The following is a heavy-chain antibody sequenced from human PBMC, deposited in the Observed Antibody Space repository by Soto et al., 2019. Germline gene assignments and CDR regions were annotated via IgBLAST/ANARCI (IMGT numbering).Heavy chain of an antibody. J-gene: IGHJ4*02. CDR2: ISSSSSTI. D-gene: IGHD3-22*01. CDR3: AXEIYDSSGYYAPFDY. V-gene: IGHV3-48*01. CDR1: GFTFRSYS. Sequence: GSLRLSCAASGFTFRSYSMNWVRQATGKGLEWVSYISSSSSTIYYADSVKGRFTISRDNAKNSLYLQMNSLRAEDTAVYYCAXEIYDSSGYYAPFDYWGQGTLVTVSS.